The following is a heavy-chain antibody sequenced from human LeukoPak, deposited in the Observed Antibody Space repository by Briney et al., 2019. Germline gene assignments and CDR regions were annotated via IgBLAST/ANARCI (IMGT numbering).Heavy chain of an antibody. J-gene: IGHJ4*02. Sequence: GESLQISCKGSGYSFTSYWIGWVRPVPGKGLEWMGIIYPGDSDTRYSPSFQGQVTISADKSISTASLQWSSLKASDTAMYYCARHDDGYSCGYYVAYWGQGTLVTVSS. D-gene: IGHD5-18*01. CDR2: IYPGDSDT. CDR3: ARHDDGYSCGYYVAY. V-gene: IGHV5-51*01. CDR1: GYSFTSYW.